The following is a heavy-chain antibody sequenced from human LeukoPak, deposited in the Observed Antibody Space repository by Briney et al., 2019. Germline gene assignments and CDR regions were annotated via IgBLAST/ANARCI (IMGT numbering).Heavy chain of an antibody. Sequence: PSETLSLTCTVSGGSISSCSYYWGWIRQPPGKGLEWIGSIYYSGRTYYNSSLKSRDTISVDTSKNQFSLKLSSVTAADTAVYYCARQAYDFWSGTSNYYYYGMDVWGQGTTVTVSS. CDR2: IYYSGRT. CDR3: ARQAYDFWSGTSNYYYYGMDV. CDR1: GGSISSCSYY. J-gene: IGHJ6*02. D-gene: IGHD3-3*01. V-gene: IGHV4-39*01.